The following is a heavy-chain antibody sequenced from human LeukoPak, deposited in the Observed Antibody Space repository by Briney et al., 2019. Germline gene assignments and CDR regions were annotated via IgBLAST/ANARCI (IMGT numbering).Heavy chain of an antibody. Sequence: AGSLRLSCAASGCTVSSNYMSWVRQAQGKGLEWVAVIYSGGSTYYAHSVKGRFTISRDNSKNKLYLQMSSLRAADTAVYYCARARQTGIPPRGYFDYWGQGTPV. CDR3: ARARQTGIPPRGYFDY. V-gene: IGHV3-53*01. D-gene: IGHD1-1*01. J-gene: IGHJ4*02. CDR2: IYSGGST. CDR1: GCTVSSNY.